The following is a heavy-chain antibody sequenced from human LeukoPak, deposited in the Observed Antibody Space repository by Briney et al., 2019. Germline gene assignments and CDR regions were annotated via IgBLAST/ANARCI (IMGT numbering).Heavy chain of an antibody. V-gene: IGHV3-21*01. J-gene: IGHJ4*02. D-gene: IGHD3-10*01. CDR2: ISSRDNSI. CDR1: GFTFSIYS. Sequence: GGSLRLSCAASGFTFSIYSMNWVRQAPGKGLEWVSSISSRDNSIYYADSVKGRFTISRDNSKNTLYLQMNSLRAEDTAVYYCAKLGSGIFDYWGQGTLVTVSS. CDR3: AKLGSGIFDY.